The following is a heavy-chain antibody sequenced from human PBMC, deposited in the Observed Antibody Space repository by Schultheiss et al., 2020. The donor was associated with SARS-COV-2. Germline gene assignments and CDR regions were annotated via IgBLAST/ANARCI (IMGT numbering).Heavy chain of an antibody. D-gene: IGHD2-15*01. J-gene: IGHJ6*02. CDR3: ARMEGSSLFRDDGMDV. V-gene: IGHV1-2*02. Sequence: HNSANTGFAQKFQGRVTMTRDTSTSTAYMELTSLTSDDTAVYYCARMEGSSLFRDDGMDVWGQGTTVTVSS. CDR2: HNSANT.